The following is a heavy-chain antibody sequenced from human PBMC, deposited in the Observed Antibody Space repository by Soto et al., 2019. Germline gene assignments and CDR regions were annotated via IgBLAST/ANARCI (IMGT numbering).Heavy chain of an antibody. CDR1: GGSISSSSYY. Sequence: SETLSLTCTVSGGSISSSSYYWGWIRQPPGKGLEWIGSIYYSGSTYYNPSLKSRVTISVDTSKNQFSLKLSSVTAADTAVYYCARSSFFSYDYLYYYYYYMDVWGKGTTVTVSS. V-gene: IGHV4-39*01. CDR2: IYYSGST. CDR3: ARSSFFSYDYLYYYYYYMDV. D-gene: IGHD5-12*01. J-gene: IGHJ6*03.